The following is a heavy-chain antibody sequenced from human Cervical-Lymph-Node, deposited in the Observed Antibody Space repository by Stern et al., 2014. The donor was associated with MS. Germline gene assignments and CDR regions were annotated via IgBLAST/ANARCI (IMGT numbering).Heavy chain of an antibody. Sequence: EVQLVESGGGLVKPGGSLRLSCAASGFTFSSYSMNWVRQAPGKGLEWVSSISSSSSYIYYADSVKGRFTISRDNAKNSLYLQMNSLRAEDTAVYYCVLGATVAGRYWGQGTLVTVSS. V-gene: IGHV3-21*01. CDR2: ISSSSSYI. CDR1: GFTFSSYS. CDR3: VLGATVAGRY. J-gene: IGHJ4*02. D-gene: IGHD6-19*01.